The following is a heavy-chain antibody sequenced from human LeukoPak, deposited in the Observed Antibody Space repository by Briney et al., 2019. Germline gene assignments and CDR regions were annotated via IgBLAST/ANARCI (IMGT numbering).Heavy chain of an antibody. Sequence: ASVKVSCKASGYTFTSYDINWVRQAPGRGLEWMGWMNPNSGNTGYAQKFQGRVTMTRNTSISTAYMELSSLRSEDTAVYYCARGHTYYDFWSAYSDGGLWGQGTLVTVSS. CDR1: GYTFTSYD. CDR2: MNPNSGNT. J-gene: IGHJ4*02. CDR3: ARGHTYYDFWSAYSDGGL. V-gene: IGHV1-8*01. D-gene: IGHD3-3*01.